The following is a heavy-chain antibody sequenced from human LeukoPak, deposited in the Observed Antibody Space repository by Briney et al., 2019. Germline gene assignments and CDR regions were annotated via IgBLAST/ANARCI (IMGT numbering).Heavy chain of an antibody. J-gene: IGHJ4*02. CDR1: GGSITTYY. V-gene: IGHV4-59*01. CDR3: ARVSHFDSSGYSP. Sequence: SETLSLTCTVSGGSITTYYWSWIRQPPGKGLEWIGFIYYNGITNYNPSLKSRVTISVDTSRNQFSLKLSSATAADTAVYYCARVSHFDSSGYSPWGQGTLVTVSS. CDR2: IYYNGIT. D-gene: IGHD3-22*01.